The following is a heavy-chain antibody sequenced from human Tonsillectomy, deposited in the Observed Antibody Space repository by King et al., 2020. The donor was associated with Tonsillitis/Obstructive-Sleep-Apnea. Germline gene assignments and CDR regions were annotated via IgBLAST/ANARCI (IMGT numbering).Heavy chain of an antibody. J-gene: IGHJ4*02. Sequence: VQLVESGGGLVKPGGSLIVSCEASAFAFAYYTFDWVRQAPGKGLEWVSSIDATGNHVYYADSVKGRFTISRDNAKKSLYLEMTSLRADDTAVYYCARDLSIAYFDYWGQGTLVTVSS. CDR1: AFAFAYYT. CDR2: IDATGNHV. CDR3: ARDLSIAYFDY. V-gene: IGHV3-21*01.